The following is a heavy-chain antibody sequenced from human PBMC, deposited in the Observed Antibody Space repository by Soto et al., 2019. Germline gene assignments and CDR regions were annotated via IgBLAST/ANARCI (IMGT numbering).Heavy chain of an antibody. CDR3: AREDGVVGSSSAFDH. V-gene: IGHV3-21*01. CDR2: INGRSNYV. J-gene: IGHJ4*02. D-gene: IGHD1-26*01. Sequence: EVQVVESGGGLVKPGGSLRLSCVFSGFTFSTYTMDWVRQAPGKGLEWVSSINGRSNYVYYADSVKGRFTISRDNAKNSLYLQMNRLRAEDTAIYYCAREDGVVGSSSAFDHWGLGTLVTVSS. CDR1: GFTFSTYT.